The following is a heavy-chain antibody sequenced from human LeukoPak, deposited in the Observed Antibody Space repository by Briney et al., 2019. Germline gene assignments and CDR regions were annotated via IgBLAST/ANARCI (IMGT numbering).Heavy chain of an antibody. D-gene: IGHD3-22*01. J-gene: IGHJ4*02. Sequence: GASVKVSCKASGYTFTGYYMHWVRQAPGQGLAWMGWINPNSGGTNYAQKFQGRVTMTRDTSISTAYMELSRLRSDDTAVYYCARDAMIVVGPSTNTLDYWGQGTLVTVSS. CDR2: INPNSGGT. CDR1: GYTFTGYY. V-gene: IGHV1-2*02. CDR3: ARDAMIVVGPSTNTLDY.